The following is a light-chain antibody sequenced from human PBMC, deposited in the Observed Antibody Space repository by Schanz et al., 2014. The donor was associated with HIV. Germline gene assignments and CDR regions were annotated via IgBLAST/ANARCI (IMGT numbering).Light chain of an antibody. V-gene: IGLV1-51*01. J-gene: IGLJ3*02. CDR3: GTWDSNLSAGK. CDR2: DSR. CDR1: DSNIGSNY. Sequence: QSVLTQPPSVSAAPGQKVTISCSGSDSNIGSNYVAWYQQLPGTAPKLLIHDSRKRPSEIPDRFSGSKSGTSATLGITGLQTGDEADYYCGTWDSNLSAGKFGGGTKLTVL.